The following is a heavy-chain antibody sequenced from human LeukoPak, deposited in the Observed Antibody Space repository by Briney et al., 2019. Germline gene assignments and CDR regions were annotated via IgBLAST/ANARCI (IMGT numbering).Heavy chain of an antibody. Sequence: GGSLRLSCAASGFTFSSYWMSWVRQAPGKGLEWVANIKQDGSEKYYVDSVKGRFTISRDNAKNSLYLQMNSLRAEDTAVYYCARMVEWSYPLYYYYYGMDVWGQGTTVTVSS. V-gene: IGHV3-7*01. CDR1: GFTFSSYW. CDR3: ARMVEWSYPLYYYYYGMDV. D-gene: IGHD3-3*01. J-gene: IGHJ6*02. CDR2: IKQDGSEK.